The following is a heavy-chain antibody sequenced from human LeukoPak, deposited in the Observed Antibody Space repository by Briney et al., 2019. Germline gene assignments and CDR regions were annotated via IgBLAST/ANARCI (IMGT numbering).Heavy chain of an antibody. CDR1: GFTFSTYR. Sequence: PGGSLRLSCAASGFTFSTYRRNWVRQAPGKGLEWVAYISSSSTTKYYADSVRGRFTISRDNTKNSLYLQMNSLRVEDTAVYYCARDITTTVTTLWAQGTLVTVSS. CDR2: ISSSSTTK. J-gene: IGHJ4*02. D-gene: IGHD4-17*01. V-gene: IGHV3-48*01. CDR3: ARDITTTVTTL.